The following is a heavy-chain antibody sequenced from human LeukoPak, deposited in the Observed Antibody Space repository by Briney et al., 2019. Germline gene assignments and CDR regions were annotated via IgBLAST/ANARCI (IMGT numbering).Heavy chain of an antibody. Sequence: PGGSLRLSCAASGFTFNSYWMHWVRQAPGKGLVWVSRINSDGSSTSYADSVKGRFTISRDNAKNSLYLQMISLRAEDTAVYYCARTYYDILTGYNPYFDYWGQGTLVTVSS. CDR3: ARTYYDILTGYNPYFDY. CDR2: INSDGSST. J-gene: IGHJ4*02. V-gene: IGHV3-74*01. CDR1: GFTFNSYW. D-gene: IGHD3-9*01.